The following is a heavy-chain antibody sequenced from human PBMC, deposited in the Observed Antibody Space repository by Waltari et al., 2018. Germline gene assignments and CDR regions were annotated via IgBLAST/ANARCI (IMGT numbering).Heavy chain of an antibody. V-gene: IGHV3-33*06. CDR1: GFAFSDYG. J-gene: IGHJ4*02. Sequence: QVQLVESGGGVVQPGRSLRLSCAASGFAFSDYGLLWVRQAPGKGLEWVAFIWYDGSKKYYADSVKGRFTISRDNSKNTLYLQMNSLRAEDTALYYCAKDSSSWSYFDYWGQGTLVTVSS. CDR2: IWYDGSKK. CDR3: AKDSSSWSYFDY. D-gene: IGHD6-13*01.